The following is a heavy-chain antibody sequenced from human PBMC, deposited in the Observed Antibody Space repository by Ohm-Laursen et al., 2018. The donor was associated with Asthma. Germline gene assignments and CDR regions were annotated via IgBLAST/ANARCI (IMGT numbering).Heavy chain of an antibody. CDR1: GGTLGTSV. Sequence: SVKVSCKSLGGTLGTSVIGWVRQAPGQGLEWLGGINSVFGTSTYAQKFHDRFTITADESTSTVYMTLSSLTSEDTAVYYCARKAGSCITSNCYSLDFWGQGTLGTVSS. D-gene: IGHD2-15*01. CDR3: ARKAGSCITSNCYSLDF. J-gene: IGHJ4*02. CDR2: INSVFGTS. V-gene: IGHV1-69*13.